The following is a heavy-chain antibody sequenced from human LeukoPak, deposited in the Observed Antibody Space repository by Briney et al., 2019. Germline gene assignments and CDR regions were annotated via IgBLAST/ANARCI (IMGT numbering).Heavy chain of an antibody. J-gene: IGHJ4*02. V-gene: IGHV3-23*01. CDR2: ISSSGAST. Sequence: GGSLRLSCAASGLSFSSYPLSWVRQAPGKGLEWVSSISSSGASTYYADSVKGRFTISRDNSKNTLYLQMNSLRAEDTAVYYCAKDGRSSTPGYWGQGTLVTVSS. CDR1: GLSFSSYP. D-gene: IGHD2-2*01. CDR3: AKDGRSSTPGY.